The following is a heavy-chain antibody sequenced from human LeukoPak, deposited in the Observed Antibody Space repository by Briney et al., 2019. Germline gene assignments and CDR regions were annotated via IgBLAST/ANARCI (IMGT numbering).Heavy chain of an antibody. CDR1: GFIFSNVW. CDR2: IKQDGSQN. Sequence: GGPLTLSCAASGFIFSNVWMSWLRQAPGKGLEWVANIKQDGSQNYYVDSVKGRFTISRDTARNSLHLQINSLRAEDTAMYYCAIEGSGRSLDPWGQGTLVTVSS. J-gene: IGHJ5*02. D-gene: IGHD3-3*01. CDR3: AIEGSGRSLDP. V-gene: IGHV3-7*01.